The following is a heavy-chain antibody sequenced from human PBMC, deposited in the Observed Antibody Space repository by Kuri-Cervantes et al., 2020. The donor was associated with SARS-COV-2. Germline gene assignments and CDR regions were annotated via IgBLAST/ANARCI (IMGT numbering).Heavy chain of an antibody. CDR3: AKGSIAVAVSYFDY. CDR2: ISGSGGST. J-gene: IGHJ4*02. CDR1: GFTFSGHW. D-gene: IGHD6-19*01. Sequence: GESLKISCAASGFTFSGHWIHWVRQAPGKGLEWVSAISGSGGSTYYADSVKGRFTISRDNSKNTLYLQMNSLRAEDTAVYYCAKGSIAVAVSYFDYWGQGTLVTVSS. V-gene: IGHV3-23*01.